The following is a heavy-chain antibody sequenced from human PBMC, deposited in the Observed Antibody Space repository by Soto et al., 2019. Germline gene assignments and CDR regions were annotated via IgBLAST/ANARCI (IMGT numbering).Heavy chain of an antibody. CDR3: ARDSSGEPDAFDI. CDR1: GFTFSSYS. CDR2: ISSSSSYI. V-gene: IGHV3-21*01. Sequence: AGSMRLSCAASGFTFSSYSMNWVRQAPGKGLEWVSSISSSSSYIYYADSVKGRFTISRDNAKNSLYLQMNSLRAEDTAVYYCARDSSGEPDAFDIWGQGTMVTVSS. J-gene: IGHJ3*02.